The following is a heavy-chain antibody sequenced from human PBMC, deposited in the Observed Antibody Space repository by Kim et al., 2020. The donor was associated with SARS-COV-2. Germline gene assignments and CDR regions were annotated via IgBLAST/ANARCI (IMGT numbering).Heavy chain of an antibody. CDR3: SRQSYASRWYVRYFDD. V-gene: IGHV5-51*01. Sequence: GESLKISCTGSGYTFTNYWIGWVRQMPGKGLEWMGIIYPGDSDTRYSPSFQGQVTISADKSISTAYLQWSSLKASDTAMYYCSRQSYASRWYVRYFDDWGQGTLVTVSS. CDR2: IYPGDSDT. D-gene: IGHD6-13*01. J-gene: IGHJ4*02. CDR1: GYTFTNYW.